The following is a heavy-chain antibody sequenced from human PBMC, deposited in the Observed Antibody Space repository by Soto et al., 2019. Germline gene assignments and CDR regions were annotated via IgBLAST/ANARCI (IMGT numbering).Heavy chain of an antibody. V-gene: IGHV3-48*02. Sequence: LRLSCAASGFTFMTYSMNWVRQAPGKGLEWVSYISSGSSTIYYADSVRGRFTISRDNAKNSLYLQMNSLRDEDTAVYYCARDIGDWDGERAFDYWGQGTQVTVSS. CDR1: GFTFMTYS. D-gene: IGHD1-1*01. CDR3: ARDIGDWDGERAFDY. CDR2: ISSGSSTI. J-gene: IGHJ4*02.